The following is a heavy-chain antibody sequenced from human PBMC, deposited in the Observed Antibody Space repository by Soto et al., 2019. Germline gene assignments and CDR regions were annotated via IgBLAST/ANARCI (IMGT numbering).Heavy chain of an antibody. J-gene: IGHJ3*01. CDR1: GFSLSTSGVG. V-gene: IGHV2-5*02. CDR3: AHFIVVPSSDVFDV. D-gene: IGHD2-2*01. CDR2: IYWDGEK. Sequence: QITLKESGPALVKPTQTLTLTCTFSGFSLSTSGVGVSWIRQPPGKALEWLALIYWDGEKRYSPSQKSRLAITTVTSKNQVVLTMTNLDPVDTATYYCAHFIVVPSSDVFDVWGQGTMVAVSS.